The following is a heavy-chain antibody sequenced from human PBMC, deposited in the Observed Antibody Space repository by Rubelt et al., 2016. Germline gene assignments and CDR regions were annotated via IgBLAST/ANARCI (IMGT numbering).Heavy chain of an antibody. CDR1: GASFSGYY. V-gene: IGHV4-34*01. J-gene: IGHJ4*02. Sequence: QVQLQQWGAGLLKPSETLSLTCAVYGASFSGYYWSWIRQPPGKGLEWIGEINHSGSTNHNSSLKSRVTISVDTSKNQFPLELGSCTAADTAVYYWARAPLYGSGTYGPYDYWGQGTLVTVSS. CDR3: ARAPLYGSGTYGPYDY. CDR2: INHSGST. D-gene: IGHD3-10*01.